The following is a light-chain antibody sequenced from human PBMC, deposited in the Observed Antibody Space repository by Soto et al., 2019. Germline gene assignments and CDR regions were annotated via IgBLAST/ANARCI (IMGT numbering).Light chain of an antibody. CDR2: EVS. J-gene: IGLJ1*01. CDR1: SSDVGGHDY. CDR3: SSFATTSLAV. V-gene: IGLV2-14*01. Sequence: QSLMTHPASVSGSPGQSITISCTGTSSDVGGHDYVSWYQQHPGKAPKLMIYEVSTRPSGVSDRFSGSKSGSTASLTISGLQAEDEADYYCSSFATTSLAVFGTGTKVTVL.